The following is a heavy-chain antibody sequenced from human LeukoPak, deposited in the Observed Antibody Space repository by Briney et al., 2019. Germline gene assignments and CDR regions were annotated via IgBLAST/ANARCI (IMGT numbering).Heavy chain of an antibody. J-gene: IGHJ4*02. CDR2: IHSGGTT. D-gene: IGHD1-26*01. Sequence: GGSLRLSCAASGFGVSRNYMSWVRQAPGKGLEWVSVIHSGGTTYYADSVKGRFTISRDNRKKSLYLQMNSLRTEDTALYYCAKDIGGLNYCGQGTLVTVSS. CDR3: AKDIGGLNY. CDR1: GFGVSRNY. V-gene: IGHV3-53*05.